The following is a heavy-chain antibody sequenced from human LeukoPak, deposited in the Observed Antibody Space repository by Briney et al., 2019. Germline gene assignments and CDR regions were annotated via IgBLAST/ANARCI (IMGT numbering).Heavy chain of an antibody. V-gene: IGHV4-4*07. D-gene: IGHD6-13*01. J-gene: IGHJ5*02. CDR3: ARGVGSSSSNWFDP. Sequence: SETLSLTCTVSGGSISSQYWSWIRQSPGEGLEWIGRIDASGKTNYNPSLKSRVTISIDKSKGQFSLKVNYVSAADTAVYYCARGVGSSSSNWFDPWGQGALVTVSS. CDR1: GGSISSQY. CDR2: IDASGKT.